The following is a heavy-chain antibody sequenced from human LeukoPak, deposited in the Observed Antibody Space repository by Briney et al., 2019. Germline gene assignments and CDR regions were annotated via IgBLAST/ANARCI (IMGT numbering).Heavy chain of an antibody. CDR2: INQDGSER. J-gene: IGHJ4*02. CDR1: GFTFSSYW. V-gene: IGHV3-7*01. CDR3: ARARDCGSTSCWGLFDY. D-gene: IGHD2-2*01. Sequence: GGSLRLSCAASGFTFSSYWMIWARQAPGKVLEWVAGINQDGSERYYVHSVKGRFTISRDNAQNSLYLQMNSLRAEDTAMYYCARARDCGSTSCWGLFDYWGQGTLVPVSS.